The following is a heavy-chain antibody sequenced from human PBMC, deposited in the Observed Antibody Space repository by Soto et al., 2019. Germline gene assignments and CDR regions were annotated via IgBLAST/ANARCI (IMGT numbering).Heavy chain of an antibody. CDR3: ARVGITLMRGRIRGNHHGLDV. Sequence: DVQLVESGGGLVKPGGSLRLSCRGSGFTFSSYTMNWVRQAPGKGLEWVSNINNVASYLWYEESVEGRFTISRDNAQNSVYLQMNSLRVEDTGIYYCARVGITLMRGRIRGNHHGLDVWGQGTTVIVSS. CDR1: GFTFSSYT. V-gene: IGHV3-21*02. J-gene: IGHJ6*02. D-gene: IGHD3-10*01. CDR2: INNVASYL.